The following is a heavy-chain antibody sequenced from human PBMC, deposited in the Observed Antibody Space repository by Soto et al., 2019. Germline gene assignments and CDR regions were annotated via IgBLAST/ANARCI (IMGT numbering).Heavy chain of an antibody. CDR3: ARGLRPIDY. CDR1: GFTFRSYW. Sequence: GGSLRLSCAASGFTFRSYWMHWVRQAPGKGLVWVSQLTRDGSTTTYADSVKGRFTISRDTAENTLYLQMSSLRVEDTAVYYCARGLRPIDYWGQGALVTVSS. D-gene: IGHD4-17*01. J-gene: IGHJ4*02. CDR2: LTRDGSTT. V-gene: IGHV3-74*01.